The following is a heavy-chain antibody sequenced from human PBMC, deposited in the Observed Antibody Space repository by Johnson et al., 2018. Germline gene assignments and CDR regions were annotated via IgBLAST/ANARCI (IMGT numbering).Heavy chain of an antibody. CDR2: ISGSGGST. CDR3: AKDGGDTMIVVVIEYFQH. CDR1: GLTFSSYG. J-gene: IGHJ1*01. V-gene: IGHV3-23*04. D-gene: IGHD3-22*01. Sequence: VQLVESGGGLVQPGRSLRLSCAASGLTFSSYGMHWVRQAPGKGLEWVSAISGSGGSTFYADSVKGRFTISRDNSKNTLYLQMNSLRAEDTGVYYCAKDGGDTMIVVVIEYFQHWGQGTLVTVSA.